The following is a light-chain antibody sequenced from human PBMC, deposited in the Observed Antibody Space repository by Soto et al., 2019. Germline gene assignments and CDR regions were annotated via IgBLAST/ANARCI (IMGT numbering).Light chain of an antibody. J-gene: IGKJ1*01. CDR2: GAS. Sequence: DIVMTQSPDSLAVSLGERATINCKSSQTLLYRSSNKNYLAWYQHKPGQPPNLLIYGASTRESGVPDRFSGSGSETDFTLTISSLQAEDVAVYYCQQYYTIPWTFGQGTRVEIK. V-gene: IGKV4-1*01. CDR3: QQYYTIPWT. CDR1: QTLLYRSSNKNY.